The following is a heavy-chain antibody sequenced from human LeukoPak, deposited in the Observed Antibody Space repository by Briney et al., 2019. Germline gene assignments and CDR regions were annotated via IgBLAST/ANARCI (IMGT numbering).Heavy chain of an antibody. CDR1: GFTFSSYA. D-gene: IGHD1-1*01. CDR2: LGGNSGYT. V-gene: IGHV3-21*01. J-gene: IGHJ4*02. Sequence: GGSLRLSCAASGFTFSSYAMAWVRQAPGKGLEWVSDLGGNSGYTYYADSVKGRFTISRDNAKNSLYLQMNSLRAEDTAVYYCASPGMDNWNVPDYWGQGTLVTVSS. CDR3: ASPGMDNWNVPDY.